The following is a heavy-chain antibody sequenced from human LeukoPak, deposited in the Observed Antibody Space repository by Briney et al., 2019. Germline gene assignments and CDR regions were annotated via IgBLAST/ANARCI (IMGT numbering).Heavy chain of an antibody. CDR1: GFTFSSYA. V-gene: IGHV3-23*01. CDR3: AKDLRARGLENYYDSSGYLDY. D-gene: IGHD3-22*01. CDR2: ISGSGGST. Sequence: PGRSLRLSCAASGFTFSSYAMSWVRQAPGKGLEWVSAISGSGGSTYYADSVKGRFTISRDNSKNTLYLQMNSLRAEDTAVYYCAKDLRARGLENYYDSSGYLDYWGQGTLVTVSS. J-gene: IGHJ4*02.